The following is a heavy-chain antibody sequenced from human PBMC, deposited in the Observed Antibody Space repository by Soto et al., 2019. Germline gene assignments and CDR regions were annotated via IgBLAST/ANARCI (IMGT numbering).Heavy chain of an antibody. CDR1: GFTFSSYA. CDR2: ISGSGGST. CDR3: AKDSWRNYYYESSGYYPWDY. V-gene: IGHV3-23*01. D-gene: IGHD3-22*01. J-gene: IGHJ4*02. Sequence: GESLKISCAASGFTFSSYAMSWVRQAPGKGLEWVSAISGSGGSTYYADSVKGRFTISRDNSKNTLYLQMNSLRAEDTAVYYCAKDSWRNYYYESSGYYPWDYWGQGTLVTVSS.